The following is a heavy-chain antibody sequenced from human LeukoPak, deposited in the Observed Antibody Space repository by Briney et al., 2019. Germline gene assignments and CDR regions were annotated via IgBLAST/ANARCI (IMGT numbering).Heavy chain of an antibody. CDR3: ARCKGGWSDHFYGMDV. CDR1: GFTFSSYA. V-gene: IGHV3-30*14. CDR2: ISYDGSNK. J-gene: IGHJ6*02. Sequence: QSGGSLRLSCAASGFTFSSYAMHWVRQAPGKGLEWVAVISYDGSNKYYADSVKGRFTISRDNSKSMVYLQIDRLRAEDTAVYYCARCKGGWSDHFYGMDVWGQGTTVTVSS. D-gene: IGHD6-19*01.